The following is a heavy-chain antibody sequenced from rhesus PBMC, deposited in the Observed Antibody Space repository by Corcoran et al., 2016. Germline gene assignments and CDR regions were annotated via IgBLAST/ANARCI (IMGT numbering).Heavy chain of an antibody. CDR2: ISYSGST. V-gene: IGHV4-122*02. CDR1: GGSISGYYY. CDR3: ARGDSKPLDY. D-gene: IGHD4-23*01. J-gene: IGHJ4*01. Sequence: QVKLQQWGEGLVKPSETLSLTCAVYGGSISGYYYWSWIRQAPGKGLERIGYISYSGSTDYNPARKSRVTISRDTSKNQFSLKLSSVTAADTAVYDCARGDSKPLDYWGQGVLVTVSS.